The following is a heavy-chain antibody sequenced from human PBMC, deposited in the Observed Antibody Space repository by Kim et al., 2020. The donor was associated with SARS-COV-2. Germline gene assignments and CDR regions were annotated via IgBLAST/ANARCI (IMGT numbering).Heavy chain of an antibody. CDR3: VRRGNGKHYYYGIEV. J-gene: IGHJ6*02. CDR2: IYYSGST. D-gene: IGHD1-1*01. CDR1: GGSISSYY. Sequence: SETLSLTCTVSGGSISSYYWSWIRQPPGKGLEWIGYIYYSGSTNYNPSLKSRVTISVDTSKNQFSLKLSSATAADTAVYYCVRRGNGKHYYYGIEVWGQG. V-gene: IGHV4-59*08.